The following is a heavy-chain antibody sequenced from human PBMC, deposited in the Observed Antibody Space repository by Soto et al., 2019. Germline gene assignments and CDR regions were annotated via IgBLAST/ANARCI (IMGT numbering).Heavy chain of an antibody. D-gene: IGHD3-22*01. V-gene: IGHV4-31*03. CDR2: IYYSGST. Sequence: PLSLTCTVSGGSISSGGYYWSWIRQHPGKGLEWIGYIYYSGSTYYNPSLKSRVTISVDTSKNQFSLKLSSVTAADTAVYYCARDPRSGYDSSGYYYTGAFDIWGQGTMVTVSS. J-gene: IGHJ3*02. CDR1: GGSISSGGYY. CDR3: ARDPRSGYDSSGYYYTGAFDI.